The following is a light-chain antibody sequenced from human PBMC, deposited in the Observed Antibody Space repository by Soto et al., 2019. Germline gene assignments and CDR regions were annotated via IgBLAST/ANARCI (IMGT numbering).Light chain of an antibody. V-gene: IGKV3-11*01. CDR1: QSVSSY. Sequence: EIVLTQSPATLSLSPGERATLSCRASQSVSSYLAWYQQKPGQAPRILIYDTSNRAIGIPARFSGSGSGTDFTLTISSLEPEDFAVYYCQQRSNCPLTFGGGTKVEIK. CDR3: QQRSNCPLT. J-gene: IGKJ4*01. CDR2: DTS.